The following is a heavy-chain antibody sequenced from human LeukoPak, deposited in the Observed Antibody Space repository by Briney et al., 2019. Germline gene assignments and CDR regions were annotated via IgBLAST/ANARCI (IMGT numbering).Heavy chain of an antibody. CDR2: INHSGST. CDR1: GGSFSGYS. CDR3: AGQYLYYYGSGGSQSTFDY. V-gene: IGHV4-34*01. J-gene: IGHJ4*02. D-gene: IGHD3-10*01. Sequence: PSETLSLACAVYGGSFSGYSWSWIRQPPGKGLEWIGEINHSGSTNYNPSLKSRVTISVDASKNQFSLKLSSVTAADTAVYYCAGQYLYYYGSGGSQSTFDYWGQGTLVTVSS.